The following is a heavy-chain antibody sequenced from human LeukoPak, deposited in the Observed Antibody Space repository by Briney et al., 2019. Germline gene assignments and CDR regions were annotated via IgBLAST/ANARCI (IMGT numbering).Heavy chain of an antibody. CDR3: ATLNGPLFEY. CDR2: IHQHGNEK. D-gene: IGHD2-8*01. J-gene: IGHJ4*02. CDR1: GFTFSNYW. V-gene: IGHV3-7*01. Sequence: GGSLRLSCAASGFTFSNYWMSWVRQAPGKGLEWVASIHQHGNEKYFVDFVRGRFTISRDNAKNSLYLQMSSLRAEDTAVYYCATLNGPLFEYWGQGTLVTVSS.